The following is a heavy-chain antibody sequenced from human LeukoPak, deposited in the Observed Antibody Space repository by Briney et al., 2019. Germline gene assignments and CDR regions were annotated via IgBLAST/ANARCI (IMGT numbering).Heavy chain of an antibody. CDR2: IYYSGST. Sequence: SETLFLTCTVSGGSISSYYWSWIRQPPGKGLEWIGYIYYSGSTNYNPSLKSRVTISVDTSKNQFSLKLSSATAADTAVYYCARAEPGYDILTGYYPSYFDYWGQGTLVTVSS. J-gene: IGHJ4*02. CDR1: GGSISSYY. D-gene: IGHD3-9*01. CDR3: ARAEPGYDILTGYYPSYFDY. V-gene: IGHV4-59*01.